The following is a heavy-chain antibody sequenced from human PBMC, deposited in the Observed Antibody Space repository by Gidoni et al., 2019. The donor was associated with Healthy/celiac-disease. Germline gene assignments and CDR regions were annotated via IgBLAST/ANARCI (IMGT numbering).Heavy chain of an antibody. CDR1: GSTFSSYA. J-gene: IGHJ4*02. CDR2: ISYAGSNK. D-gene: IGHD3-22*01. Sequence: QVQLVESGGGVVQPGRSLRLSCAASGSTFSSYAMHWVRQAPGKGLEWVAVISYAGSNKYYADSVKGRFTISRDNSKNTLYLQMNSLRAEDTAVYYCARGDKWLPFDYWGQGTLVTVSS. V-gene: IGHV3-30-3*01. CDR3: ARGDKWLPFDY.